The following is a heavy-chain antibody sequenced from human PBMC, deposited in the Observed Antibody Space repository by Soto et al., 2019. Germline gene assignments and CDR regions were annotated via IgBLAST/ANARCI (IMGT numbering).Heavy chain of an antibody. CDR2: IYFSGGT. D-gene: IGHD2-15*01. Sequence: PSETLSLTCTVSGGSISSYYWSWIRQPPGKGLEWIGYIYFSGGTNYNPSLKSRVTISVDTSKNQFSLKLSSVTAADTAVYYCARGNCSGGSCYPYNWFDPWGQGTLVTVSS. V-gene: IGHV4-59*01. CDR3: ARGNCSGGSCYPYNWFDP. J-gene: IGHJ5*02. CDR1: GGSISSYY.